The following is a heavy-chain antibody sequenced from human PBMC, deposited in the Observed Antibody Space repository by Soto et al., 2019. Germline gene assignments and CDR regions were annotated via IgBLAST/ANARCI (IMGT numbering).Heavy chain of an antibody. CDR1: GFTFSSYA. CDR2: ISGSGVST. CDR3: ARRGSGSYYDY. V-gene: IGHV3-23*01. J-gene: IGHJ4*02. D-gene: IGHD1-26*01. Sequence: EVQLLESGGGLEQPGGSLRLSCAASGFTFSSYAMNWVRQAPGKGLEWVTVISGSGVSTYYADSVKGRFTISRDNSKNTLYLQMNSLRAEDTAVYYCARRGSGSYYDYWGQGTLVTVSS.